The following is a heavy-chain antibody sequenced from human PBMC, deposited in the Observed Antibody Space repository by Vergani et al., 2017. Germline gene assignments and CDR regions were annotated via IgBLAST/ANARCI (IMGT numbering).Heavy chain of an antibody. CDR3: ATPQTVTTGGMEV. V-gene: IGHV1-69-2*01. CDR1: GYTFTDHY. CDR2: VDPEDGET. Sequence: EVQLVQSGAEVKKPGATMKISCKVSGYTFTDHYMHWVKQAPGKGLEGMGLVDPEDGETIYAEKFKGRVTIAADTTTDTAHLELRSLRSEDTAVYYCATPQTVTTGGMEVWGQGTTVIVSS. J-gene: IGHJ6*02. D-gene: IGHD4-17*01.